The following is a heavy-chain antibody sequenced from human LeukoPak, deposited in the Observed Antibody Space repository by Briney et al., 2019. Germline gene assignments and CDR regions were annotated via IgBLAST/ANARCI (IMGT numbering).Heavy chain of an antibody. Sequence: SETLSLTCTVSGGSISSYYWSWIRQPPGKGLEWIGYIYYSGSTNYNPSLKSRVTISVDTSKNQFSLKLSSVTAADTAVYYCASLRFGELYFDYWGQGTLVTVSS. CDR2: IYYSGST. CDR1: GGSISSYY. CDR3: ASLRFGELYFDY. V-gene: IGHV4-59*01. J-gene: IGHJ4*02. D-gene: IGHD3-10*01.